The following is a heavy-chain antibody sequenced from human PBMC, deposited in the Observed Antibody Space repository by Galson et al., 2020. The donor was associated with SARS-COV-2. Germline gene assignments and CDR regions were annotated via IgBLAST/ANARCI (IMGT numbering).Heavy chain of an antibody. CDR2: ISGSGGTT. CDR1: GFTFSSHA. V-gene: IGHV3-23*01. Sequence: GESLKISCAASGFTFSSHAMTWVRQAPGKGLEWVSIISGSGGTTYYADSMKGRFTISRDNSKNTLDLQMNSLRAEDTAVYYCAKSRWTGAGSLYDGFDVWGQGTMVTVSS. D-gene: IGHD6-13*01. CDR3: AKSRWTGAGSLYDGFDV. J-gene: IGHJ3*01.